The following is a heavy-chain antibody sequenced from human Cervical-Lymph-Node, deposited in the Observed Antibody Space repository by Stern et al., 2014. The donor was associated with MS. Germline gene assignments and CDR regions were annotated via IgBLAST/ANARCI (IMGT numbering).Heavy chain of an antibody. CDR2: INGSGSAR. D-gene: IGHD2/OR15-2a*01. V-gene: IGHV3-11*01. Sequence: MQLVESGGDLVKPGGSLRLSCAASGFTFSDYYMNWIRQVPGKGLEWVSYINGSGSARYYADSVEGRFTISRDNAKKSLYLQMNSLRDEDTAVYYCANSIAWGQGTPVTVSS. CDR1: GFTFSDYY. J-gene: IGHJ5*02. CDR3: ANSIA.